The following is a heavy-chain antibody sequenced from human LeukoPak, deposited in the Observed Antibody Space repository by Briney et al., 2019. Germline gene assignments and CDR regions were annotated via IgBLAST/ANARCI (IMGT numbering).Heavy chain of an antibody. CDR2: INSDGSGT. Sequence: GGSLRLSCAASEFTFNTFWMHWVRQVPGKGLLWGSRINSDGSGTSYADSVKGRFTISRDNAKNTLYLQMNSLRAEDTSVYYCARGGSPTEALGDVFEIWGPGTMVTVSS. J-gene: IGHJ3*02. CDR1: EFTFNTFW. V-gene: IGHV3-74*01. CDR3: ARGGSPTEALGDVFEI. D-gene: IGHD1-26*01.